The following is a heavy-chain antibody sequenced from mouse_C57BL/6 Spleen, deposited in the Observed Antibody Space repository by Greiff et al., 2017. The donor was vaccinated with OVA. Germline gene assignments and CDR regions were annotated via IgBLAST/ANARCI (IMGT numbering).Heavy chain of an antibody. Sequence: VHLVESGAELVKPGASVKMSCKASGYTFTSYWITWVKQRPGQGLEWIGDIYPGSGSTNYNEKFKSKATLTVDTSSSTAYMQLSSLTSEDSAVYYCARWGYGSSYWYFDVWGTGTTVTVSS. D-gene: IGHD1-1*01. CDR2: IYPGSGST. V-gene: IGHV1-55*01. CDR3: ARWGYGSSYWYFDV. J-gene: IGHJ1*03. CDR1: GYTFTSYW.